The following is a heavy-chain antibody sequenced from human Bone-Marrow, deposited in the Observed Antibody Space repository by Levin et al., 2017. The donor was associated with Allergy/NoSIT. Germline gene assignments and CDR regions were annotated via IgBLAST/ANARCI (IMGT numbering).Heavy chain of an antibody. CDR1: GYTFTGYY. D-gene: IGHD1-1*01. Sequence: ASVKVSCKASGYTFTGYYMHWVRQAPGQGPEWVGRVNPNSGDTNYAQKFQGRVTMTRDTSISTAYMELICLRSDDTAVYYCAGGNERDFDSWGQGTLVTVSS. CDR3: AGGNERDFDS. CDR2: VNPNSGDT. J-gene: IGHJ4*02. V-gene: IGHV1-2*06.